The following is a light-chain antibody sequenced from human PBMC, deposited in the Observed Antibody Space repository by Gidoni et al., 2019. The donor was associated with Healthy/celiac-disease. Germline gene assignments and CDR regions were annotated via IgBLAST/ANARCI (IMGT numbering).Light chain of an antibody. CDR1: QSVSSN. CDR3: QQYNNWPQT. J-gene: IGKJ1*01. V-gene: IGKV3-15*01. CDR2: GAS. Sequence: TLSVSPGERATLSCRASQSVSSNLAWYQQKPGQAPRLLIYGASTRATGIPARFSGSGSGTEFTLTISSLQSEDFAVYYCQQYNNWPQTFGQGTKVEIK.